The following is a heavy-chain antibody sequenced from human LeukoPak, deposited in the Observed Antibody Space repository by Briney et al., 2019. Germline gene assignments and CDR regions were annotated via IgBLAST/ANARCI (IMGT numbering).Heavy chain of an antibody. Sequence: ASVKVSCKASGYTFTSYYMHWVRQAPGQGLEWMGIINPSGGSTSYAQKFQGRVTMTRDTSTSTVYMELSSLRSDDTAAYYCARSDYVWRSYRYQDYWGQGTLVTVSS. CDR1: GYTFTSYY. CDR3: ARSDYVWRSYRYQDY. V-gene: IGHV1-46*01. CDR2: INPSGGST. J-gene: IGHJ4*02. D-gene: IGHD3-16*02.